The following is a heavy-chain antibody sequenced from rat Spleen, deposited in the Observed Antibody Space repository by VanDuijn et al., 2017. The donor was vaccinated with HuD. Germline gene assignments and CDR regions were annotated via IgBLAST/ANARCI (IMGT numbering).Heavy chain of an antibody. Sequence: QVQLKESGPGLVQPSQTLSLTCTVSGISLTDYSIHWVRQPPGKGLEWMGRMKYDGDTYYNSALKSRLSISRDASKSQVFLKRNMLQTEDTAIYYCTREGMGITPLYFDYWGQGVMVTVSS. CDR3: TREGMGITPLYFDY. CDR2: MKYDGDT. CDR1: GISLTDYS. D-gene: IGHD1-9*01. J-gene: IGHJ2*01. V-gene: IGHV2S30*01.